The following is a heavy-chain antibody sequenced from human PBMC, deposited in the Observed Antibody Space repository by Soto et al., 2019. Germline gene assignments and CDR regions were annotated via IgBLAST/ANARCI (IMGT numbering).Heavy chain of an antibody. D-gene: IGHD3-3*01. CDR1: GGSFSGYY. V-gene: IGHV4-34*01. J-gene: IGHJ4*02. Sequence: PSATLSLTCAVYGGSFSGYYWSWIRQPPGKGLEWIGEINHSGSTNYNPSLKSRVTISVDTSKNQFSLKLSSVTAADTAVYYCARGPPRYDFWSGQAGYWGQGTLVTV. CDR3: ARGPPRYDFWSGQAGY. CDR2: INHSGST.